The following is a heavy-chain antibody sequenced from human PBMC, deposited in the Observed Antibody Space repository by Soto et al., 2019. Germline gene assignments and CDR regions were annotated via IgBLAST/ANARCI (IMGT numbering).Heavy chain of an antibody. CDR2: ISAYNGNT. J-gene: IGHJ6*01. D-gene: IGHD2-2*02. Sequence: ASVKVSCKASGYTFTSYGISWVRQAPGQGREWMGWISAYNGNTNYAQKLQGRVTMTTDTSTSTAYMELRSLRSDDTAVYYCARVGSRGEYKLLYADYYYYGMDVWGQGTTVTVSS. CDR1: GYTFTSYG. CDR3: ARVGSRGEYKLLYADYYYYGMDV. V-gene: IGHV1-18*01.